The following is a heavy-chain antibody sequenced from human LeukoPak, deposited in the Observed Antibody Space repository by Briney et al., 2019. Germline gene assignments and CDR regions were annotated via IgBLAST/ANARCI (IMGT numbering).Heavy chain of an antibody. D-gene: IGHD4-17*01. CDR1: GGSFSGYY. V-gene: IGHV4-34*01. CDR3: ARALSYGDYFDY. CDR2: INHSGST. J-gene: IGHJ4*02. Sequence: SETLSLTCAVYGGSFSGYYWSWICQPPGKGLEWIGEINHSGSTNYNPSLESRVTISVDTSKNQFSLKLSSVTAADTAVYYCARALSYGDYFDYWGQGTLVTVSS.